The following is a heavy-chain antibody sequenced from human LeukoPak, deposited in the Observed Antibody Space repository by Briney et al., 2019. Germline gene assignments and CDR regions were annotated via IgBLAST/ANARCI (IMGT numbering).Heavy chain of an antibody. J-gene: IGHJ6*02. CDR3: ARGGLPFTIFGVVINYGMDV. CDR2: INHSGST. CDR1: GGSFSGYY. Sequence: SETLSLTCAVYGGSFSGYYWSWIRQPPGKGLEWLGEINHSGSTNYNPSLKSRVTISVDTSKNQFSLKLSSVTAADTAVYYCARGGLPFTIFGVVINYGMDVWGQGTTVTVSS. D-gene: IGHD3-3*01. V-gene: IGHV4-34*01.